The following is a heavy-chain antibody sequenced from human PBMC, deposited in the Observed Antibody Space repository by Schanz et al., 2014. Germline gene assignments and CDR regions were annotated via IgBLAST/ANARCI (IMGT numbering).Heavy chain of an antibody. J-gene: IGHJ4*02. CDR2: ISSSSSTR. V-gene: IGHV3-48*01. D-gene: IGHD3-3*01. CDR3: VRDSFFAFDY. Sequence: EVQLVESGGGLVQPGGSLRLSCAASGFTFGDYAMTWVRQAPGKGLEWVSYISSSSSTRYYADSVKGRFTISRDNAKNSLFLQMNSLRAEDTAVYYCVRDSFFAFDYWGQGTLVTVSS. CDR1: GFTFGDYA.